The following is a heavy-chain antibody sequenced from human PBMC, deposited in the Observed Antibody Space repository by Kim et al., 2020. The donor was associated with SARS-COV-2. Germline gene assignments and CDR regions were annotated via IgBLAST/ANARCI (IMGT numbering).Heavy chain of an antibody. J-gene: IGHJ4*02. CDR2: DT. CDR3: ARNSGYGLDY. Sequence: DTRHSPSFQGQVTISADKSISTAYLQWSSLKASDTAMYYCARNSGYGLDYWGQGTLVTVSS. D-gene: IGHD5-12*01. V-gene: IGHV5-51*01.